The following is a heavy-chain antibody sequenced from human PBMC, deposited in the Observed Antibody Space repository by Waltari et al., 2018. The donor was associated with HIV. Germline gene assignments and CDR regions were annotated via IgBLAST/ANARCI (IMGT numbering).Heavy chain of an antibody. Sequence: QLQLQESGPGLVKPSETLSLTCTVSGGSISSSSYYWGWIRQPPGKGLEWIGSIYYSGSTYYNPSLKSRVTISVDTSKNQFSLKLSSVTAADTAVYYCARSDGEGYSYTLGFDYWGQGTLVTVSS. D-gene: IGHD5-18*01. V-gene: IGHV4-39*01. CDR1: GGSISSSSYY. J-gene: IGHJ4*02. CDR3: ARSDGEGYSYTLGFDY. CDR2: IYYSGST.